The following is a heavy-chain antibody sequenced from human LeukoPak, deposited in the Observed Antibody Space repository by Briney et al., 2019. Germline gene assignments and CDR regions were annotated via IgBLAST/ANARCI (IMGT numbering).Heavy chain of an antibody. V-gene: IGHV1-18*01. J-gene: IGHJ4*02. CDR1: GDTFTTLG. Sequence: ASVKVSCKASGDTFTTLGISWVRQAPGQGLEWMGWISAYNGNTNYAQNLQGRVTLTTDTSTSTAYMELRSLRSDDTAVYYCARADSTVPSSWYYWGQGTLVTVSS. CDR3: ARADSTVPSSWYY. D-gene: IGHD4-17*01. CDR2: ISAYNGNT.